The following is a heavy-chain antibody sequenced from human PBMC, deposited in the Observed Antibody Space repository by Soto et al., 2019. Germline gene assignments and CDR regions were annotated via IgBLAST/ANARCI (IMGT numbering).Heavy chain of an antibody. CDR2: ISYGGST. D-gene: IGHD5-18*01. J-gene: IGHJ4*02. CDR3: SRGILV. Sequence: QVQLQESGPGLVKPSQTLSLTCTVSGGSINSGGYCWSWIRQHPGKGLDWIGCISYGGSTSYNPSLKSRLTISVDTSKNPSSLKLSSVTAADSAVYYCSRGILVWGQGTLITVSS. CDR1: GGSINSGGYC. V-gene: IGHV4-31*03.